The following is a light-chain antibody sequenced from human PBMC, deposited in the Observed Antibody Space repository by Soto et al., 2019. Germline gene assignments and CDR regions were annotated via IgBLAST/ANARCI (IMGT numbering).Light chain of an antibody. V-gene: IGKV3-15*01. CDR1: QSISSD. CDR3: QQYNNWPRT. CDR2: SAS. J-gene: IGKJ1*01. Sequence: MTQSPSSLSASVGDRVTITCRASQSISSDLAWYHQKPGQAPRLLIYSASTRATGIPARFSGSGSGTEFTLTINSLQSEDFAVYYCQQYNNWPRTFGQGTKV.